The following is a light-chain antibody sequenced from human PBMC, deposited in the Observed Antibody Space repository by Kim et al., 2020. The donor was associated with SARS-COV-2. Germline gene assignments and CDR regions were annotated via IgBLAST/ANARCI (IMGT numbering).Light chain of an antibody. CDR3: QVWESTSDYV. J-gene: IGLJ1*01. CDR1: NIATHS. Sequence: SYELTQPPSVSVAPGQTASVTCGGDNIATHSVHWYQQRPGQAPVLVIYYDSDRPSGIPERSSGANSGNMATLTISRVEAGDEGDHYRQVWESTSDYVF. CDR2: YDS. V-gene: IGLV3-21*01.